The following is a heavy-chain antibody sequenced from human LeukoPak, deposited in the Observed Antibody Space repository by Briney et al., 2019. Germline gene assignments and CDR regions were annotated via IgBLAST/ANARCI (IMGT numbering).Heavy chain of an antibody. CDR2: IYYSGST. D-gene: IGHD3-10*01. CDR3: ARILNYYGSGSYYNGGDY. CDR1: GGSISSGDYY. J-gene: IGHJ4*02. Sequence: SETLSLTCTVSGGSISSGDYYWRWIRQPPGKGLEWIGYIYYSGSTYYNPSLKSRVIISVDTSKNQFSLKLSSVTAADTAVYYCARILNYYGSGSYYNGGDYWGQGTLVTVSS. V-gene: IGHV4-30-4*08.